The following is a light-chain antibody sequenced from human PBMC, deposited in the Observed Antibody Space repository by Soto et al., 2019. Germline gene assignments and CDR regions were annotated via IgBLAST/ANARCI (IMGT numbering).Light chain of an antibody. J-gene: IGLJ1*01. Sequence: QSALTQPASVSGSPGQSITMACTGTSSDVGSYDFVSWYQQHPGKAPKLLIYEVSNRPSGVSARFSGSKSDNTASLTISGLQAADEADYFCSSYSSSTVRYVFGSGTKRTVL. CDR1: SSDVGSYDF. CDR2: EVS. V-gene: IGLV2-14*01. CDR3: SSYSSSTVRYV.